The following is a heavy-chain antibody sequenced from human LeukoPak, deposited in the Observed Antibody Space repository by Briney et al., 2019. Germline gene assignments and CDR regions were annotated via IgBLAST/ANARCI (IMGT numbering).Heavy chain of an antibody. D-gene: IGHD1-26*01. Sequence: SETLSLTCTVPGASVGSAGYYWSWIRQPPGGGLEWIGYIYYISNTNYNPSLKSRVTMSVDPSKNQFSLKLNSVTAADTAVYYCARTQSQSGSYRYYFGYWGQRTLVTVSS. J-gene: IGHJ4*02. CDR3: ARTQSQSGSYRYYFGY. V-gene: IGHV4-61*08. CDR2: IYYISNT. CDR1: GASVGSAGYY.